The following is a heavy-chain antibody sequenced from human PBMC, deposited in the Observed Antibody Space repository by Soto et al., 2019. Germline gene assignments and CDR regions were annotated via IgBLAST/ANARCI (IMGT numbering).Heavy chain of an antibody. V-gene: IGHV3-30-3*01. CDR3: ARGYYDFWSAEWSVGY. Sequence: QVQLVESGGGVVQPGRSLRLSCAASGFTFSSYAMHWVRQAPGTGLEWVAVISYDGSNKYYADSVKGRFTISRDNSKNTLYLQMNSLRAEDTAVYYCARGYYDFWSAEWSVGYWGQGTLVTVSS. D-gene: IGHD3-3*01. CDR2: ISYDGSNK. CDR1: GFTFSSYA. J-gene: IGHJ4*02.